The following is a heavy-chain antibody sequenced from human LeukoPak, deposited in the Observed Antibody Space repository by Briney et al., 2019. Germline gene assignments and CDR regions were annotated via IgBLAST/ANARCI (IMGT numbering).Heavy chain of an antibody. J-gene: IGHJ5*02. D-gene: IGHD2-2*01. CDR2: ISSSSSYI. CDR1: GFTFSSYE. V-gene: IGHV3-21*01. Sequence: GGSLRLSCAASGFTFSSYEMNWVRQAPGKGLEWVSSISSSSSYIYYADSVKGRFTISRDNAKNSLYLQMNSLRAEDTAVYYCAGGYCSSTSCKPFWFDPWGQGTLVTVSS. CDR3: AGGYCSSTSCKPFWFDP.